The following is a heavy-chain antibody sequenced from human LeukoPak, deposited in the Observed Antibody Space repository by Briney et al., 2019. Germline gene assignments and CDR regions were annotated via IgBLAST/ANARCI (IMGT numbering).Heavy chain of an antibody. V-gene: IGHV4-59*01. CDR2: IYYSGST. CDR1: GGSISSYY. Sequence: SETLSLTCTVSGGSISSYYWSWIRQPPGKGLEWLGYIYYSGSTKYNPSLKSRVTISVDTSKNQFPLKLSSVTAADAAVYYCARDYGGEFDYWGQGTLVTVSS. J-gene: IGHJ4*02. D-gene: IGHD4-23*01. CDR3: ARDYGGEFDY.